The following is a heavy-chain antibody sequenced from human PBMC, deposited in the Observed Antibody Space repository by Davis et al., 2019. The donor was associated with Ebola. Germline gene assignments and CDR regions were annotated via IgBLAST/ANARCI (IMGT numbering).Heavy chain of an antibody. CDR1: GFTFSTYS. V-gene: IGHV3-21*01. D-gene: IGHD3-10*01. J-gene: IGHJ5*02. CDR3: ARDPGAGRITMVRGVIRWFDP. Sequence: GGSLRLSCAVSGFTFSTYSMNWVRQAPGKGLEWVSSISSSGYYIYYADSLKGRFTISRDNAKNSLYLQMNSLRAEDTAVYYCARDPGAGRITMVRGVIRWFDPWGQGTLVTVSS. CDR2: ISSSGYYI.